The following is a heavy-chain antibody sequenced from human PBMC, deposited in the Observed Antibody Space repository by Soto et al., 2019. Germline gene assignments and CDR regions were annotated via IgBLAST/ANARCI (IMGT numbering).Heavy chain of an antibody. CDR3: ARVSPRYCSGGSCYSSPLHYGMDV. J-gene: IGHJ6*02. Sequence: EVQLVESGGGLVQPGGSLRLSCAASGFTFSSYSMNWVRQAPGQGLEWVSYISSSSSTIYYADSVKGRFTISRDNAKNSLYLQMNSLRDEDTAVYYCARVSPRYCSGGSCYSSPLHYGMDVWGQGTTVTVAS. CDR1: GFTFSSYS. CDR2: ISSSSSTI. V-gene: IGHV3-48*02. D-gene: IGHD2-15*01.